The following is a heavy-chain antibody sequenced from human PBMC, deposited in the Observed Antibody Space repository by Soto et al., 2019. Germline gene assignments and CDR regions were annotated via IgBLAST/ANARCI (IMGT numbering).Heavy chain of an antibody. V-gene: IGHV4-59*01. CDR2: IYYSGST. D-gene: IGHD3-22*01. CDR1: GGSISSYY. J-gene: IGHJ4*02. CDR3: ARGMEYYYDSSGYFHFDY. Sequence: PSETLSLTCTVSGGSISSYYWSWIRQPPGKGLEWIGYIYYSGSTNYNPSLKSRVTISVDTSKNQFSLKLSSVTAADTAVYYCARGMEYYYDSSGYFHFDYWGQGTLVTVSS.